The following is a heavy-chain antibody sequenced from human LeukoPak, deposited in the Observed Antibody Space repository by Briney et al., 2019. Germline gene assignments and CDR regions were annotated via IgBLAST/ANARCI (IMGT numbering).Heavy chain of an antibody. CDR3: ARDSAVLRFLEWLLDY. V-gene: IGHV1-2*02. J-gene: IGHJ4*02. D-gene: IGHD3-3*01. CDR1: GYTFTGYY. Sequence: ASVKVSCKASGYTFTGYYMHWVRQAPGQGLEWMGWINPNSGGTNYAQKFQGRVTMTRDTSISTAYMELRSLRSDDTAVYYCARDSAVLRFLEWLLDYWGQGTLVTVSS. CDR2: INPNSGGT.